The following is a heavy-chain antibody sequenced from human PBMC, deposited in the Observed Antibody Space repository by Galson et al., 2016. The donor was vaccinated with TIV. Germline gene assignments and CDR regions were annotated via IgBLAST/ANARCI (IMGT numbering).Heavy chain of an antibody. V-gene: IGHV3-23*01. CDR1: GFTFSSYA. Sequence: SLRLSCAASGFTFSSYAMNWVRQAPGKGLEWVSSISENSGSTDYADSVKGRFTISRDNSKNTLYLQMDSLRAGDTAVYYCAKQFVDVWGQGTTVTVSS. J-gene: IGHJ6*02. CDR3: AKQFVDV. D-gene: IGHD5-24*01. CDR2: ISENSGST.